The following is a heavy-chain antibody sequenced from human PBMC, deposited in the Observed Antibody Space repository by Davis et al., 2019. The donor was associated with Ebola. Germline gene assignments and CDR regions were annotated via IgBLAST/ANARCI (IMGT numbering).Heavy chain of an antibody. D-gene: IGHD3-10*01. J-gene: IGHJ4*02. CDR1: GFTFSDYY. V-gene: IGHV3-11*06. CDR3: ARTTLWFGEPAPLYYFDY. Sequence: GESLKISCAASGFTFSDYYMSWIRQAPGKGLEWVSYISSSSSYTNHADSVKGRFTISRDNAKNSLYLQMNRLRAEDTAVYYCARTTLWFGEPAPLYYFDYWGQGTLVTVSS. CDR2: ISSSSSYT.